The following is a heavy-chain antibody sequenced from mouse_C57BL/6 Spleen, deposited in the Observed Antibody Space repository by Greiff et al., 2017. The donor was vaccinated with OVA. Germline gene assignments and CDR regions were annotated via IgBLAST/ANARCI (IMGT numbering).Heavy chain of an antibody. CDR2: INYDGSST. CDR3: ARIRKEYAMDY. D-gene: IGHD1-1*01. V-gene: IGHV5-16*01. J-gene: IGHJ4*01. CDR1: GFTFSDYY. Sequence: EVKLMESEGGLVQPGSSMKLSCTASGFTFSDYYMAWVRQVPEKGLEWVANINYDGSSTYYLDSLKSRFIISRDNAKNILYLQMSSLKSEDTATYYCARIRKEYAMDYWGQGTSVTVSS.